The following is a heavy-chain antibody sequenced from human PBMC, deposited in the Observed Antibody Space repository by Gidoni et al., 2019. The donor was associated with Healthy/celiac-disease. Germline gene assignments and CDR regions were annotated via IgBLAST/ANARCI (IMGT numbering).Heavy chain of an antibody. V-gene: IGHV3-30-3*01. J-gene: IGHJ4*02. D-gene: IGHD5-18*01. CDR1: GFTFSSYA. Sequence: QVQLVESGGGVVQPGRSLRLSCAASGFTFSSYAMHWVRQAPGKGLGWVAVISYDGSNKYYADSVKGRFTISRDNSKNTLYLQMNSLRAEDTAVYYCARDGDPGDTAMANYYFDYWGQGTLVTVSS. CDR2: ISYDGSNK. CDR3: ARDGDPGDTAMANYYFDY.